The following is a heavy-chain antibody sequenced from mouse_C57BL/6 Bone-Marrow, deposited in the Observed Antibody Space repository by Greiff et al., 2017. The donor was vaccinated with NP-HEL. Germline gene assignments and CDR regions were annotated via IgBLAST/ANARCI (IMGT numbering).Heavy chain of an antibody. J-gene: IGHJ1*03. D-gene: IGHD1-1*01. CDR3: ARGIYYGSSYGYWYFDV. Sequence: EVKLVESGPVLVKPGASVKMSCKASGYTFTDYYMNWVKQSHGKSLEWIGVINPYNGGTSYNQKFKGKATLTVDKSSSTAYMELNSLTSEDSAVYYCARGIYYGSSYGYWYFDVWGTGTTVTVSS. V-gene: IGHV1-19*01. CDR1: GYTFTDYY. CDR2: INPYNGGT.